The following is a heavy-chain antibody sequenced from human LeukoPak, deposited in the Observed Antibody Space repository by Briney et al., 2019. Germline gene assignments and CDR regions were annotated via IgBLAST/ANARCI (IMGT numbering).Heavy chain of an antibody. V-gene: IGHV4-34*01. CDR3: ARVIRRMLRGVIVYNWFDP. J-gene: IGHJ5*02. CDR2: INHSGST. CDR1: GGSFSGYY. Sequence: SETLSLTCAVYGGSFSGYYWSWIRQPPGKGLEWIGEINHSGSTNYNPSLKSRVTISVDTSKNQFSLKLSSVTAADTAVYYCARVIRRMLRGVIVYNWFDPWGQGTPVIVSS. D-gene: IGHD3-10*01.